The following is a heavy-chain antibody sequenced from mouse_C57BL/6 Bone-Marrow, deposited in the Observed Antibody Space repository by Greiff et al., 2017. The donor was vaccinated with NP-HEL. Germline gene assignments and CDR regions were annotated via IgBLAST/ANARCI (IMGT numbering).Heavy chain of an antibody. D-gene: IGHD1-1*01. CDR2: IHPNSGST. CDR1: GYTFTSYW. V-gene: IGHV1-64*01. Sequence: VQLQQPGAELVKPGASVKLSCKASGYTFTSYWMHWVKQRPGQGLEWIGMIHPNSGSTNYNEKFKSKATLTVDKSSSTAYMQLSSLTSEDSAVYYCARGILRYGAWFAYWGQGTLVTVSA. CDR3: ARGILRYGAWFAY. J-gene: IGHJ3*01.